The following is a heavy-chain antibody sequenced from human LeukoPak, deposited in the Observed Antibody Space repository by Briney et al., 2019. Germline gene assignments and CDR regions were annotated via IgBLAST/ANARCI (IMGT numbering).Heavy chain of an antibody. CDR1: GFTFSTYT. Sequence: GGSLRLSCAASGFTFSTYTIHWVRQAPGKGLEWVAVISYDGSNKYYADSVKGRFTISRDNSKNTLYLQMNSLRAEDTAVYYCAKSRGSGLFDYWGQGTLVTVAS. V-gene: IGHV3-30*04. J-gene: IGHJ4*02. D-gene: IGHD3-10*01. CDR3: AKSRGSGLFDY. CDR2: ISYDGSNK.